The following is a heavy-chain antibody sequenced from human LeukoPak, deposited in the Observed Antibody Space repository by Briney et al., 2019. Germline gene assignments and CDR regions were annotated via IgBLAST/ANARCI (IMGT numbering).Heavy chain of an antibody. D-gene: IGHD6-19*01. V-gene: IGHV3-7*01. J-gene: IGHJ5*02. CDR2: IKQDGSEK. CDR1: GFTFINYW. Sequence: QAGGSLRLSCAASGFTFINYWMSWVRQAPGKGLEWVANIKQDGSEKYYVDSVKDRFTISRDNAKNSLYLQMNSLRAEDTAVYYCAREMLAAVAAQSWGQGTLVTVSS. CDR3: AREMLAAVAAQS.